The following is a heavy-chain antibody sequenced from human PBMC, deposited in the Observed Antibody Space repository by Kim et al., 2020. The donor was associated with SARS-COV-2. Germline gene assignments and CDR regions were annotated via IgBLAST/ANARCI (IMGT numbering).Heavy chain of an antibody. D-gene: IGHD2-2*01. J-gene: IGHJ6*02. CDR3: ARDPPSXXXYXXXWSXXXPVXXXXXV. CDR1: GYTFTSYA. V-gene: IGHV7-4-1*02. Sequence: ASVKVSCKASGYTFTSYAMNWVRQAPGQGLEWMGWINTNTGNPTYAQGFTGRFVFSLDTSVSTAYLQISSLKAEDTAVYYCARDPPSXXXYXXXWSXXXPVXXXXXVWXQX. CDR2: INTNTGNP.